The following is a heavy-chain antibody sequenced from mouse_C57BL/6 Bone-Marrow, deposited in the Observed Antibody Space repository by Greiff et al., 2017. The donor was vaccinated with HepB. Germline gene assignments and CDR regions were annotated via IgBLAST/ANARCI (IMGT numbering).Heavy chain of an antibody. CDR1: GFTFSDAW. D-gene: IGHD2-1*01. CDR3: TRPVYYGNGSWYFDV. J-gene: IGHJ1*03. CDR2: IRNKANNHAT. V-gene: IGHV6-6*01. Sequence: DVMLVESGGGLVQPGGSMKLSCAASGFTFSDAWMDWVRQSPEKGLEWVAEIRNKANNHATYYAESVKGRFTISRDDSKSSVYLQMNSLRAEDTGIYYCTRPVYYGNGSWYFDVWGTGTTVTVSS.